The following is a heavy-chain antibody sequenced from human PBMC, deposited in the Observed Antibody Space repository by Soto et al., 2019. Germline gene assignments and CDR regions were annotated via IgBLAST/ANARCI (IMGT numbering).Heavy chain of an antibody. Sequence: SETLSLTCTVSGGSISSSSYYWGWIRQPPGKGLEWFGSIYYSGSTYYNPSLKSRVTISVDTSKNQFSLKLSSVTAADSAVFYCAGHLIGYSGYDSDYWGQGTLVTVSS. J-gene: IGHJ4*02. V-gene: IGHV4-39*01. CDR3: AGHLIGYSGYDSDY. CDR1: GGSISSSSYY. CDR2: IYYSGST. D-gene: IGHD5-12*01.